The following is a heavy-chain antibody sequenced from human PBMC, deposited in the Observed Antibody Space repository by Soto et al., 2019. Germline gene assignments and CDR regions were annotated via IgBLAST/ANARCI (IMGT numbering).Heavy chain of an antibody. D-gene: IGHD1-7*01. CDR3: ARGRTRALDY. J-gene: IGHJ4*02. V-gene: IGHV1-18*01. Sequence: QIQLVQSGAAVKKPGASVKVSCKASGYIFTSQGISWVRQAPGQGLEWMGWISTYNGNPNYAQKLQGRVTMTTNTSTTTSFLELRSLTADDPAVYYCARGRTRALDYWGQRTPVIVSS. CDR1: GYIFTSQG. CDR2: ISTYNGNP.